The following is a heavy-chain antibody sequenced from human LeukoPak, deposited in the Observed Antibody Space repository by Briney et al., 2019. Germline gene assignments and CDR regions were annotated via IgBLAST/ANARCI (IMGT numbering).Heavy chain of an antibody. D-gene: IGHD6-19*01. V-gene: IGHV3-48*01. CDR2: ISSSSRTI. J-gene: IGHJ4*02. CDR3: ARRGASSGGLDY. Sequence: GGSLRLSCAASGFTFSSYRMNWVRQAPGKGLEWVSYISSSSRTIYYTDSVKGRFTISRDNAKNSLYLQMNSLRAEDTAVYYCARRGASSGGLDYWGQGTLVTVSS. CDR1: GFTFSSYR.